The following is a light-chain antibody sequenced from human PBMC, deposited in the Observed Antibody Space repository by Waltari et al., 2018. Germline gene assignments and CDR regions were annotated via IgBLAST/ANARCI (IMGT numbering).Light chain of an antibody. CDR3: QQYGTSPRT. V-gene: IGKV3-20*01. J-gene: IGKJ1*01. Sequence: EIVLTQFPGTLSLSLGDRATLSCRASQSVSSQSLAWYQQRPGQAPRLLLYAASSRATGIPDRFSGSGSGTDFTLTISRLEPEDLAVYYCQQYGTSPRTFGQGTKVEIK. CDR2: AAS. CDR1: QSVSSQS.